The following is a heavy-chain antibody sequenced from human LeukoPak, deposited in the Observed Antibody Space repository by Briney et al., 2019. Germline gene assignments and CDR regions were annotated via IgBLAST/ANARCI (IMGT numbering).Heavy chain of an antibody. D-gene: IGHD3-10*01. CDR3: AREGGTMVRGVINY. CDR2: IYYSGST. Sequence: SETLSLTCTVSGGSISSYYWSWIRQPPGKGLEWIGYIYYSGSTNYNPSLKSRVTISVDTSKNQFSLKLSSVTAADTAVYYCAREGGTMVRGVINYWGQGTLVTVSS. CDR1: GGSISSYY. V-gene: IGHV4-59*12. J-gene: IGHJ4*02.